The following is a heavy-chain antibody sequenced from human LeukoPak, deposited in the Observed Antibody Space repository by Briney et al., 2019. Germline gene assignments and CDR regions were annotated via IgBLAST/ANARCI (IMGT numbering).Heavy chain of an antibody. Sequence: ASVKVSGKASGYTFTGWYMHWVRQAPGQGLEWMGWINANSGGTYYVQKFQGRLTMTRDTSIRTVYMELSSLRSDDTAVYYCARCGSRNYYNFDYWGQGALVTVSA. D-gene: IGHD3-10*01. J-gene: IGHJ4*02. V-gene: IGHV1-2*02. CDR1: GYTFTGWY. CDR3: ARCGSRNYYNFDY. CDR2: INANSGGT.